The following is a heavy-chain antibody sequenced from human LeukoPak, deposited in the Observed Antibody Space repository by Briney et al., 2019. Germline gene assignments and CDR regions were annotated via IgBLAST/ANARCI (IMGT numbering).Heavy chain of an antibody. Sequence: PGGSLRLSCAASGFTFDDYAMHWVRQAPGKGLEWVSGISWNSGSIGYADSVKGRFTIPRDNAKNSLYLQMNSLRAEDTALYYCAKVGRSTGSGFFDYWGQGTLVTVSS. CDR3: AKVGRSTGSGFFDY. D-gene: IGHD6-19*01. CDR2: ISWNSGSI. CDR1: GFTFDDYA. J-gene: IGHJ4*02. V-gene: IGHV3-9*01.